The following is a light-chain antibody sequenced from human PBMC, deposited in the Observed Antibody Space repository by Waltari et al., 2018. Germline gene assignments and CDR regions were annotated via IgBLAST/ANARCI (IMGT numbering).Light chain of an antibody. CDR2: AAS. CDR3: QQCYSTPLT. CDR1: QSISNY. J-gene: IGKJ4*01. V-gene: IGKV1-39*01. Sequence: DIQLTQSPSSLSASVGDRVTITCRASQSISNYLNWYQQKPGKAPKVVISAASSLQSGVPSRFSGSGSGTAFTRTISSLQPEDFATYYCQQCYSTPLTFGGGTKVE.